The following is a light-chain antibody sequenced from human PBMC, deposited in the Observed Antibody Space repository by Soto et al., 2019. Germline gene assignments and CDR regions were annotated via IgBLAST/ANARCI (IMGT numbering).Light chain of an antibody. V-gene: IGLV2-14*01. Sequence: QSVLTQPASVSGSPGQSITISCTGTSSDVGGYNYVSWYQQYPGKAPKLMIYEVSDRPSGVSNRFSCSKSGNTASLTISGLQAEDESDYYGSSYTSDNTWVFGGGTKVTVL. CDR3: SSYTSDNTWV. CDR2: EVS. J-gene: IGLJ3*02. CDR1: SSDVGGYNY.